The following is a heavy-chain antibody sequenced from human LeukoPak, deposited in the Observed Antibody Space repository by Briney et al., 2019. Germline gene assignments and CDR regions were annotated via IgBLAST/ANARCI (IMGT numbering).Heavy chain of an antibody. CDR3: ASRSNTIFGVAATFYYFDY. CDR2: IIPIFGTA. Sequence: SVKVSCKASGGTFSSYAISWVRQAPGQGLEWTGGIIPIFGTANYAQKFQGRVTITTDESTSTAYMELSSLRSEDTAVYYCASRSNTIFGVAATFYYFDYWGQGTLVTVSS. D-gene: IGHD3-3*01. CDR1: GGTFSSYA. V-gene: IGHV1-69*05. J-gene: IGHJ4*02.